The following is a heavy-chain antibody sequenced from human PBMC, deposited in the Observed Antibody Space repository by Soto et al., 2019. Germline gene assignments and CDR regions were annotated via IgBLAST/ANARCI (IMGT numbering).Heavy chain of an antibody. CDR2: MNPNSGNT. Sequence: ASVKVSCKASGYTFTSYDIKWVRQATGQGLEWMGWMNPNSGNTGYAQKFQGRVTMTRNTSISTAYMELSSLRSEDTAVYYCARGGAVLRYFDWFNRLRPMDVWDQGTTVTVYS. CDR3: ARGGAVLRYFDWFNRLRPMDV. J-gene: IGHJ6*02. D-gene: IGHD3-9*01. V-gene: IGHV1-8*01. CDR1: GYTFTSYD.